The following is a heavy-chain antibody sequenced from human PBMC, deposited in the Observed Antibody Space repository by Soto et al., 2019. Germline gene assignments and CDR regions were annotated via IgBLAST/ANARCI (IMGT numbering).Heavy chain of an antibody. CDR2: IDPSGGST. D-gene: IGHD4-4*01. Sequence: QVQLVQSGAEVKKPGASVKVSCKASGYTFTSYYMHWVRQAPGQGLEWMGIIDPSGGSTTYAKKFQGRVTMTRDTSTSTVYMEVSSLRSEDTAVYYCARPAATTYLYYNYGMDVWGQGTTVTVSS. CDR3: ARPAATTYLYYNYGMDV. J-gene: IGHJ6*02. CDR1: GYTFTSYY. V-gene: IGHV1-46*01.